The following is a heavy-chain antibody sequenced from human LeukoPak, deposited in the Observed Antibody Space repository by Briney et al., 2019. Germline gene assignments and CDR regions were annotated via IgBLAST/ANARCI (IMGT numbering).Heavy chain of an antibody. D-gene: IGHD6-19*01. V-gene: IGHV3-30*04. CDR1: GFTFSRYA. CDR3: ARAGGSGWYEGDY. J-gene: IGHJ4*02. Sequence: GRSLRFSCAASGFTFSRYAMHWVRQAPGKGLEWVAVISFDGSNKYYPDSVKGRFTISRDNSKNTLYLQMNSLRAEDSAVYYCARAGGSGWYEGDYWGQGTLVTVSS. CDR2: ISFDGSNK.